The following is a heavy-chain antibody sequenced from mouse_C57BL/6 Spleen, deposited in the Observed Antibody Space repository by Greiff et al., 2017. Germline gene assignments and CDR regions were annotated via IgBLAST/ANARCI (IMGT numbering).Heavy chain of an antibody. CDR1: GYTFTSYW. D-gene: IGHD1-1*01. Sequence: QVQLKQSGTELVKPGASVKLSCKASGYTFTSYWMHWVKQRPGQGLELIGNINPSNGGTNYNEKFKSKATLTVDKSSSTAYMQLSSLTSEDSAVYYCARFTTVVDAMDYWGQGTSVTVSS. CDR3: ARFTTVVDAMDY. CDR2: INPSNGGT. V-gene: IGHV1-53*01. J-gene: IGHJ4*01.